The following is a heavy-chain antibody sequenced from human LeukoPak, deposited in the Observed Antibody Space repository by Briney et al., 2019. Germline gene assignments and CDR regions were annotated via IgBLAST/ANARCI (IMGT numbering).Heavy chain of an antibody. CDR1: GGSISSSSYY. J-gene: IGHJ3*02. CDR2: IYYSGST. Sequence: SETLSLTCTVSGGSISSSSYYWGWIRQPPGKGLEWIGSIYYSGSTYYNPSLKSRVTISIDTSKNQLSLKLSSVTAADTAVYSCVRHVARAFDIWGQGTKVTVSS. V-gene: IGHV4-39*01. CDR3: VRHVARAFDI.